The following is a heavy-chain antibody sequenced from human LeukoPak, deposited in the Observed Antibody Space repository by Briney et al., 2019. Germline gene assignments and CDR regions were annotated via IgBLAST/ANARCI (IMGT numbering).Heavy chain of an antibody. CDR3: AKAPVTTCRGAYCYPFDY. Sequence: PGGSLRLSCAASGFTFSSYAMSWVRQAPGKGLEWVSAISDSGNTHHADSVKGRFTISRDSSKNTLFLQMNRLRPEDAAVYYCAKAPVTTCRGAYCYPFDYWGQGTLVTVSS. CDR2: ISDSGNT. J-gene: IGHJ4*02. CDR1: GFTFSSYA. V-gene: IGHV3-23*01. D-gene: IGHD2-21*01.